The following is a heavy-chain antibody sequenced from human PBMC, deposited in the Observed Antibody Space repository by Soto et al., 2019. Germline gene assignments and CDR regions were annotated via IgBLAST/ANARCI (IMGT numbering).Heavy chain of an antibody. V-gene: IGHV1-8*01. CDR1: GYTFTSYD. CDR2: MNPNSGNT. CDR3: AREVQQLVN. D-gene: IGHD6-13*01. J-gene: IGHJ4*02. Sequence: QEQLVQSGAEVKKPGASVKVSCKASGYTFTSYDINWVRQATGQGLEWMGWMNPNSGNTGYAEKFQGRVTTTTNTSISTAYMELSRLRSDDTAVYYCAREVQQLVNWGQGTVVTVSS.